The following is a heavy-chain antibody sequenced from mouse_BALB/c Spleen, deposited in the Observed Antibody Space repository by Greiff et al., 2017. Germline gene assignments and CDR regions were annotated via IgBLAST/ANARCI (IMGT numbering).Heavy chain of an antibody. CDR1: GFTFSSYG. J-gene: IGHJ4*01. V-gene: IGHV5-6-3*01. CDR2: INSNGGST. Sequence: DVHLVESGGGLVQPGGSLKLSCAASGFTFSSYGMSWVRQTPDKRLELVATINSNGGSTYYPDSVKGRFTISRDNAKNTLYLQMSSLKSEDTAMYYCARALYDGYYAMDYWGQGTSVTVSS. CDR3: ARALYDGYYAMDY. D-gene: IGHD2-3*01.